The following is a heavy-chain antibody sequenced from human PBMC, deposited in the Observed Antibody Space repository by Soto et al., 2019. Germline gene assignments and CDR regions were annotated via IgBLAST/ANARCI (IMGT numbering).Heavy chain of an antibody. CDR2: IYYSGST. Sequence: SETLSLTCTVSGGSISSYYWSWIRQPPGKGLEWIGYIYYSGSTNYNPSLKSRVTISVDTSKNQFSLKLSSVTAADTAVYYCARGSSWIHDEGSFDYWGQGTLVTVSS. V-gene: IGHV4-59*08. CDR3: ARGSSWIHDEGSFDY. D-gene: IGHD6-13*01. J-gene: IGHJ4*02. CDR1: GGSISSYY.